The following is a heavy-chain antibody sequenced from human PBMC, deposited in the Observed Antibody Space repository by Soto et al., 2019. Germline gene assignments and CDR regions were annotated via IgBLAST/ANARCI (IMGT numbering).Heavy chain of an antibody. D-gene: IGHD7-27*01. CDR2: ISYDGSNK. Sequence: GGSLRLSCAASGFTFSSYAMHWVRQAPGKGLEWVAVISYDGSNKYYADSVKGRFTISRDNSKNTLYLQMNSLRAEDTAVYYCARNWELFYYFDYSGQGTLLTVYS. CDR3: ARNWELFYYFDY. CDR1: GFTFSSYA. J-gene: IGHJ4*02. V-gene: IGHV3-30-3*01.